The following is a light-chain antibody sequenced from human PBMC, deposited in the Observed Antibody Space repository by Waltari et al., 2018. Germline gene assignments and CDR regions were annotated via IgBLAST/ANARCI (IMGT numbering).Light chain of an antibody. CDR3: QQCYGLPLT. CDR1: SSVVYDSNNKNY. CDR2: WAS. V-gene: IGKV4-1*01. J-gene: IGKJ3*01. Sequence: DIVLTQSPDSLAVSLGEWATINGQSSSSVVYDSNNKNYLGWYQKKPGQPPKLLISWASTRESGVPDRFSGSVSGTDSTLTISSLQAEDVAVYYCQQCYGLPLTFGPGTRVDIK.